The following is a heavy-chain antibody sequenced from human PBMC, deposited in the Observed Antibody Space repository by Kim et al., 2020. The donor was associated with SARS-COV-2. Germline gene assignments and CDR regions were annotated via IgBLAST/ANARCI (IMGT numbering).Heavy chain of an antibody. V-gene: IGHV4-59*01. J-gene: IGHJ3*02. CDR2: IYYSGST. CDR3: ASRTLESSSGWYIAFDI. D-gene: IGHD6-19*01. CDR1: GGSISSYY. Sequence: SETLSLTCTVSGGSISSYYWSWIRQPPGKGLEWIGYIYYSGSTNYNPSPKSRFTISVDTSKNQFSLKLSSVTAADTAVYYCASRTLESSSGWYIAFDIWGQGTMVTVSS.